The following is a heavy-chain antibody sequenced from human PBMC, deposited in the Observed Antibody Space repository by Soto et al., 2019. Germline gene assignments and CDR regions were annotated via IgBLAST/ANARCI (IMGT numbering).Heavy chain of an antibody. CDR2: IYYSGST. V-gene: IGHV4-59*12. D-gene: IGHD3-10*01. CDR1: GGSISSYY. Sequence: SETLSLTCTVSGGSISSYYWSWIRQPPGKGLEWIGYIYYSGSTNYNPSLKSRVTISVDTSKNQFSLKLSSVTAADTAVYYCARSNRAGAMVRGVTSNWFDPWGQGTLVTVSS. CDR3: ARSNRAGAMVRGVTSNWFDP. J-gene: IGHJ5*02.